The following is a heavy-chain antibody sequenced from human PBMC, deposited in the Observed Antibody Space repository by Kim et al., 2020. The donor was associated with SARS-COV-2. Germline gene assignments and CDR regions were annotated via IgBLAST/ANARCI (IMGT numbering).Heavy chain of an antibody. CDR3: ARGGYQLLYLGVYYSYYFMDV. CDR1: GDSISNYY. Sequence: SETLSLTCTVSGDSISNYYWSWIRQPPGKGLEWIGYIYYSGSTNYNPSLKSRVTISVDTSKSQFSLKLSSVTAADTAVYYCARGGYQLLYLGVYYSYYFMDVWGKGTTVTVSS. V-gene: IGHV4-59*08. D-gene: IGHD2-2*02. CDR2: IYYSGST. J-gene: IGHJ6*03.